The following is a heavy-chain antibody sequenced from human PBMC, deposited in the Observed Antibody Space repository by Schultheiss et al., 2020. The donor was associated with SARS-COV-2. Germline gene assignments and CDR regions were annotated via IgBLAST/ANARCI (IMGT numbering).Heavy chain of an antibody. Sequence: GESLKISCAASGFTFSSYSMNWVRQAPGKGLEWVSYISSSSSTIYYADSVKGRFTISRDNAKNSLYLQMNSLRDEDTAVYYCARDRYYCSSTSCPVVYMDVWGKGTTVTVSS. CDR2: ISSSSSTI. CDR3: ARDRYYCSSTSCPVVYMDV. D-gene: IGHD2-2*01. V-gene: IGHV3-48*02. J-gene: IGHJ6*03. CDR1: GFTFSSYS.